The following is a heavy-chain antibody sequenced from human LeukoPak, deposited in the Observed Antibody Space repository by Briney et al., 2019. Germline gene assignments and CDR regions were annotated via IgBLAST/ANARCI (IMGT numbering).Heavy chain of an antibody. Sequence: SETLSLTCTVSGGSISSGSYYWSWIRQPAGKGLEWIGRIYTSGSTNYNPSLKSRVTISVDTSKNQFSLKLSSVTAADTAVCYCARDPKPTIFGVASFDYWGQGTLVTVSS. CDR3: ARDPKPTIFGVASFDY. V-gene: IGHV4-61*02. J-gene: IGHJ4*02. CDR1: GGSISSGSYY. D-gene: IGHD3-3*01. CDR2: IYTSGST.